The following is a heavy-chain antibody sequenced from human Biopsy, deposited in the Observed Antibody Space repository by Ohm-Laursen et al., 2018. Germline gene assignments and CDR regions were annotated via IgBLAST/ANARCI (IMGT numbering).Heavy chain of an antibody. CDR1: GGTFSDYA. V-gene: IGHV1-69*06. CDR3: ARDALGGGSYRFFY. J-gene: IGHJ4*02. D-gene: IGHD1-26*01. Sequence: AASVKVSCKASGGTFSDYAISWLRQAPGQGLEWMGGIIPLFGTTNYAQKFQGRVTITADKSTSTAYMELSSLRSDDTAVYYCARDALGGGSYRFFYWGQGSLVTVSS. CDR2: IIPLFGTT.